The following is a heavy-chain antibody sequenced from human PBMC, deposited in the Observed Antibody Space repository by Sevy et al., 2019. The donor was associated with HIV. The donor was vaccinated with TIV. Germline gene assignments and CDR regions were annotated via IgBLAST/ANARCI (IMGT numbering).Heavy chain of an antibody. J-gene: IGHJ4*02. V-gene: IGHV3-21*06. D-gene: IGHD1-26*01. CDR3: AKWDADRRWFFDY. CDR2: ISSSSSYV. CDR1: GFTFSSYN. Sequence: GGSLRLSCVASGFTFSSYNMNWVRQAPGRGLEWVSSISSSSSYVYHADSVKGRFTISRDNAKNSLYLQMNSLRAEDTAVYYCAKWDADRRWFFDYWGQRTLVTVSS.